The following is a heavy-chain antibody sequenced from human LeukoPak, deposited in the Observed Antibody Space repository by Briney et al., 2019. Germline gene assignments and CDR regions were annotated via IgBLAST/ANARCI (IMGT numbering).Heavy chain of an antibody. Sequence: GGSLRPSCAASGFIFSGNGMHWVRQAPGKGLEWVALIAYDGSTKNHADSVKGRFTISRDNSKNTLYLQMNSLRAEDTAVYYWARGQSSSWPGAFCYWGQGTLGTGSP. V-gene: IGHV3-33*01. CDR2: IAYDGSTK. CDR1: GFIFSGNG. CDR3: ARGQSSSWPGAFCY. J-gene: IGHJ4*02. D-gene: IGHD6-13*01.